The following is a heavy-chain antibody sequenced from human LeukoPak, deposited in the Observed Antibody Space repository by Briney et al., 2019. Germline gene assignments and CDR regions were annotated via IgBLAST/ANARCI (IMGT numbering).Heavy chain of an antibody. D-gene: IGHD4-11*01. CDR2: ISSSSSTI. V-gene: IGHV3-48*01. Sequence: QSGGSLRLSCAASGFTLSLYTMNWVRQAPGKGLEWLSYISSSSSTIYYADSVKGRFTISRDSAKNSLFLQMNSLRAEDTAVYYCARRTVTPLPYALDVWGQGTTVTVSS. CDR3: ARRTVTPLPYALDV. J-gene: IGHJ6*02. CDR1: GFTLSLYT.